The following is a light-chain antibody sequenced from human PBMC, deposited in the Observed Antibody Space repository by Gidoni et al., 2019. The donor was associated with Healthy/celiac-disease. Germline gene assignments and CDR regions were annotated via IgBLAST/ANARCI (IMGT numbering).Light chain of an antibody. CDR2: AAS. J-gene: IGKJ1*01. CDR1: QGISSY. V-gene: IGKV1-8*01. CDR3: QQYYSYPRT. Sequence: AIRMTQSPSSFSASTGDRVTITYRASQGISSYLAWYQQKPGKAPKLLIYAASTLQSGVPSRFSGSGSGTDSTLTISCLQSEDFATYYCQQYYSYPRTFGQGTKVEIK.